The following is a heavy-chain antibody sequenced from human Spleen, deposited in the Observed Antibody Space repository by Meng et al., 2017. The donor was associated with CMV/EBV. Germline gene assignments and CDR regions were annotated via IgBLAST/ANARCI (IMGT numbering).Heavy chain of an antibody. CDR2: IYYSGST. CDR3: AREDYDFWSGYSYYGMDV. D-gene: IGHD3-3*01. J-gene: IGHJ6*02. CDR1: GGSISSSSYY. V-gene: IGHV4-39*07. Sequence: SETLSLTCAVSGGSISSSSYYWGWIRQPPGKGLEWIGSIYYSGSTYYNPSLKSRVTISVDTSKNQFSLKLSSVTAADTAVYYCAREDYDFWSGYSYYGMDVWGQGTTVTVSS.